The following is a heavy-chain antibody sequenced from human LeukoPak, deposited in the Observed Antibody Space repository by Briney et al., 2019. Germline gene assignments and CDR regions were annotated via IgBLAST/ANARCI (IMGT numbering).Heavy chain of an antibody. CDR1: GGSITNCC. CDR2: ISSTGNT. V-gene: IGHV4-4*07. CDR3: ARVPPSYSDSSKIYYYYYVDV. D-gene: IGHD1-26*01. Sequence: SETLSLTCTVSGGSITNCCWGLIRQPARRGLDWIGRISSTGNTAYSPSLQSRVTMSVDTSKNQFSLKPNSVTAADTAVYYCARVPPSYSDSSKIYYYYYVDVWGKGTPVTVSS. J-gene: IGHJ6*03.